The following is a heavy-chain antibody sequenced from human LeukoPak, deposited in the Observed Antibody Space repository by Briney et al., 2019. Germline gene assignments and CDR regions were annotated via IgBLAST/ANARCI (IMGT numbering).Heavy chain of an antibody. J-gene: IGHJ4*02. D-gene: IGHD3-22*01. V-gene: IGHV3-30*02. CDR2: IRYDGSNK. CDR1: GFTFSSYG. Sequence: GGSLRLSCAASGFTFSSYGMHWVREAPGKGLEWVAFIRYDGSNKYYADSVKGRFTISRDNSKNTLYLQMNSLRAEDTAVYYCTKEEYSYGLLVDYYDSSGPIEDYWGQGTLVTVSS. CDR3: TKEEYSYGLLVDYYDSSGPIEDY.